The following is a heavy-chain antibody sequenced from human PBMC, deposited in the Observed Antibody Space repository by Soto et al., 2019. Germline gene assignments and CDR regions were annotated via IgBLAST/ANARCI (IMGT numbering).Heavy chain of an antibody. V-gene: IGHV3-21*01. CDR2: ISSSSSYI. Sequence: GGSLRLSCAASGFTFSSYSMNWVRQAPGKGLEWVSSISSSSSYIYYADSVKGRFTISRDNAKNSLYLQMNSLRAEDTAVYYCARDEAWVPYVDYWGQGTLVTVSS. CDR1: GFTFSSYS. CDR3: ARDEAWVPYVDY. D-gene: IGHD3-16*01. J-gene: IGHJ4*02.